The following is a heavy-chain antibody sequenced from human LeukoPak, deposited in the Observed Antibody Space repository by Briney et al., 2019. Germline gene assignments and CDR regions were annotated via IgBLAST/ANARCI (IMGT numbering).Heavy chain of an antibody. J-gene: IGHJ6*02. CDR1: GGTFSSYS. Sequence: SVKVSCKASGGTFSSYSISWVRQAPGQGLEWMGRIIPIFGIANYAQKFQGRVTITADKSTSTAYMELSSLRSEDTAVYYCARDGDYADYYGMDVWGQGTTVTVSS. CDR3: ARDGDYADYYGMDV. CDR2: IIPIFGIA. V-gene: IGHV1-69*04. D-gene: IGHD4-17*01.